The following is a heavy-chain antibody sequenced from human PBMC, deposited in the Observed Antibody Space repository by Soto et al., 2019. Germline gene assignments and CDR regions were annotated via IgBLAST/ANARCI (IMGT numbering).Heavy chain of an antibody. CDR3: ARAPGDVVVPAAIVDV. V-gene: IGHV4-31*03. Sequence: TLSLTSPVSRCSISSGGYYWSWIRQQQGKGLEWIGYIYYSGSTYYNPSLKSRVTISVDTSKNQFSLKLSSVTAADTAVYYCARAPGDVVVPAAIVDVWGQGKTVNVSS. CDR2: IYYSGST. CDR1: RCSISSGGYY. J-gene: IGHJ6*02. D-gene: IGHD2-2*01.